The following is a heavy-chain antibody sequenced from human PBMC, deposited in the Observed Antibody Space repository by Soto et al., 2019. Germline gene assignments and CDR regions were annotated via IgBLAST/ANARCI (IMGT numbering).Heavy chain of an antibody. CDR1: GYTFTGYF. J-gene: IGHJ4*02. Sequence: VKVSCKASGYTFTGYFLHWVRQAPGQGLEWMGWIKPNNAGTNYEQKFQGWVTMTRDTSISTAYMELSRLGSDDTAVYYCASGRRRHYSGSSTFDYRGQGTLVTVSS. V-gene: IGHV1-2*04. CDR2: IKPNNAGT. CDR3: ASGRRRHYSGSSTFDY. D-gene: IGHD1-26*01.